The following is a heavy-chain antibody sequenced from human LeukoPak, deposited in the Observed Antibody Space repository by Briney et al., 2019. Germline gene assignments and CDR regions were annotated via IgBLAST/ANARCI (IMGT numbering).Heavy chain of an antibody. CDR1: GGSFSGYY. D-gene: IGHD3-3*01. J-gene: IGHJ4*02. Sequence: SETLSLTCAVYGGSFSGYYWSWIRQPPGKGLEWIGEINHSGSTNYNPSLKSRVTISVDTSKNQFSLKLSSVTAADTAVYYCARGPKITIFGVVIFDYWGQGTLVTVSS. CDR2: INHSGST. CDR3: ARGPKITIFGVVIFDY. V-gene: IGHV4-34*01.